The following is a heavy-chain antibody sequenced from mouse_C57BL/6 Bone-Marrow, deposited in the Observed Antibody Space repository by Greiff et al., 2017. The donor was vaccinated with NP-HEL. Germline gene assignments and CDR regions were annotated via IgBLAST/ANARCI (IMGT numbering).Heavy chain of an antibody. V-gene: IGHV5-4*01. CDR1: GFTFSSYA. CDR2: ISDGGSYT. CDR3: ASRTLLYGNYAMDY. D-gene: IGHD2-10*02. Sequence: DVQLVESGGGLVKPGGSLKLSCAASGFTFSSYAMSWVRQTPEKRLEWVATISDGGSYTYYPDNVKGRFTISRDNAKNNLYLQMSHLKSEDTAMYYCASRTLLYGNYAMDYWGQGTSVTVSS. J-gene: IGHJ4*01.